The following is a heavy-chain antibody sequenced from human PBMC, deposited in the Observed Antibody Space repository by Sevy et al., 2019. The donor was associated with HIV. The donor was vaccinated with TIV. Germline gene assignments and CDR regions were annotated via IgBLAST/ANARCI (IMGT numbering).Heavy chain of an antibody. D-gene: IGHD2-15*01. V-gene: IGHV3-53*01. CDR2: IYSGGST. CDR3: ARGAAPDDAFDI. Sequence: GGSLRLSCAASGFTVSSNYMSWVRQAPGKGLEWVSVIYSGGSTYYADAVKGRFTISRDNSKNTLYLQMNSLRAEDTAVYYCARGAAPDDAFDIWGQGTMVTVSS. J-gene: IGHJ3*02. CDR1: GFTVSSNY.